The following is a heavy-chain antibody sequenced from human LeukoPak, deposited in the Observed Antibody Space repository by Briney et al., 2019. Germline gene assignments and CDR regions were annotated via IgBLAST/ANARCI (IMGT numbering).Heavy chain of an antibody. D-gene: IGHD6-25*01. Sequence: GGSLRLSCAASGFTFSSYSMNWVRQAPGKGLEWVSSISSSSSYIYYADSVKGRFTISRDNAKNLLYLQMNSLRAEDTAVYYCARGTSSGLDYWGQGTLVTVSS. J-gene: IGHJ4*02. CDR3: ARGTSSGLDY. V-gene: IGHV3-21*01. CDR1: GFTFSSYS. CDR2: ISSSSSYI.